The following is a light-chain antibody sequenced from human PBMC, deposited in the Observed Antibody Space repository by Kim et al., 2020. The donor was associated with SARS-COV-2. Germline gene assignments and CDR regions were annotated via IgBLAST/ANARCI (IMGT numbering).Light chain of an antibody. CDR1: GSDVGGYDY. V-gene: IGLV2-14*03. CDR2: HVI. J-gene: IGLJ1*01. CDR3: SSYASSTSYV. Sequence: QSITNSCTRTGSDVGGYDYVSWYQQHPGKAPILIIYHVINRPSGVSNRFSGSKSGNTASLTISGLQAEDEADYYCSSYASSTSYVFGTGTKVTVL.